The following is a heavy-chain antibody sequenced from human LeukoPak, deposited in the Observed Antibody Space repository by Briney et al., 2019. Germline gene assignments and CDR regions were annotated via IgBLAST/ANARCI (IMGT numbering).Heavy chain of an antibody. V-gene: IGHV3-53*01. Sequence: PGGSLRLSCAASGFTVSTNYMSWVRQAPGKGLECVSVIYSGSSTYYADSVKGRFTISTDNSKNTLYLQMNSLRAEDTAVYYCARGWYSSGWYYFDYWGQGTLVTVSS. CDR2: IYSGSST. D-gene: IGHD6-19*01. CDR3: ARGWYSSGWYYFDY. CDR1: GFTVSTNY. J-gene: IGHJ4*02.